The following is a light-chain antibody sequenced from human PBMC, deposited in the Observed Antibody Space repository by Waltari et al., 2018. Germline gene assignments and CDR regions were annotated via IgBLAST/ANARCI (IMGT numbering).Light chain of an antibody. CDR1: TSDVGGYNY. V-gene: IGLV2-11*01. Sequence: SALTPPRSVSGSPGQSVTLSCPGTTSDVGGYNYVSWYQHHPGKAPKLMIFDVTQRPSGVPDRFSGSKSANTASLTISGLQAEDEADYYCCSFAGTYTWVFGGGTKVTVL. CDR2: DVT. J-gene: IGLJ3*02. CDR3: CSFAGTYTWV.